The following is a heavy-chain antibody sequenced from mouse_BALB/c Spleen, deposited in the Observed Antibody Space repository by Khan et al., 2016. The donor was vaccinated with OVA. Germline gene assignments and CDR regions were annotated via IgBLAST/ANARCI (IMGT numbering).Heavy chain of an antibody. CDR2: INTYTGEP. CDR1: GYTFTNFG. J-gene: IGHJ4*01. CDR3: ERPSYYCNDLAY. D-gene: IGHD2-1*01. Sequence: QIQLVQSGPELKKPGETVKISCKASGYTFTNFGMNWVKQAPGKGLEWMGCINTYTGEPTYADDFKGRFAFSLETSASTAYLQINNLKNEDKATYFCERPSYYCNDLAYGGQGTSVTVSS. V-gene: IGHV9-1*02.